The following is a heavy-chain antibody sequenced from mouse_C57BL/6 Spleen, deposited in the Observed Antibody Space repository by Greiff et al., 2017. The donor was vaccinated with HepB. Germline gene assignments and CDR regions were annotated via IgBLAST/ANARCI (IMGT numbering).Heavy chain of an antibody. CDR3: ARLGYDEEFDYYAMDY. CDR1: GYTFTSYG. V-gene: IGHV1-81*01. Sequence: VQLQQSGAELARPGASVKLSCKASGYTFTSYGISWVKQRTGQGLEWIGEIYPRSGNTYYNEKFKGKATLTADKSSSTAYMELRSLTSEDSAVYFCARLGYDEEFDYYAMDYWGQGTSVTVSS. J-gene: IGHJ4*01. D-gene: IGHD2-2*01. CDR2: IYPRSGNT.